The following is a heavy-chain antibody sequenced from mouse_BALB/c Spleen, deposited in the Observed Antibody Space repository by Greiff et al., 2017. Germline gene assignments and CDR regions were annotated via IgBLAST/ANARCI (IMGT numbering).Heavy chain of an antibody. CDR2: INPSTGYT. V-gene: IGHV1-7*01. Sequence: QVQLQQSGAELAKPGASVKMSCKASGYTFTSYWMHWVKQRPGQGLEWIGYINPSTGYTEYNQKFKDKATLTADKSSSTAYMQLSSLTSEDSAVYYCAREDYGNYYYAMDYWGQGTSVTVSS. CDR1: GYTFTSYW. D-gene: IGHD2-1*01. J-gene: IGHJ4*01. CDR3: AREDYGNYYYAMDY.